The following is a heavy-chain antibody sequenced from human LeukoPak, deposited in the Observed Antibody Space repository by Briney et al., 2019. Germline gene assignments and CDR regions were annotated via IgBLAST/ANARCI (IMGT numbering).Heavy chain of an antibody. CDR2: IKQDGSEK. CDR1: GFTFSSYR. D-gene: IGHD6-13*01. J-gene: IGHJ5*02. CDR3: AREIAAAGTRFDP. Sequence: GGSLRLSCAASGFTFSSYRMSWVRQAPGKGLEWVANIKQDGSEKYYVDSVKGRFTISRDNAKNSLYLQMNSLRAEDTAVYYCAREIAAAGTRFDPWGQGTLVTVSS. V-gene: IGHV3-7*03.